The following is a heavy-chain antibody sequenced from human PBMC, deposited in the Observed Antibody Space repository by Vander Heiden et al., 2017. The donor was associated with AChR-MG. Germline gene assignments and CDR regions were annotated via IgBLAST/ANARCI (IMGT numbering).Heavy chain of an antibody. Sequence: QVQLVESGGGVVQPGRSLRLSCAASGFTFSSYGVDWVRQAPGKGLEWVAVISYYGSNKYYADSVKGRFTISRDNSKNTLYLQMNSLRAEDTAVYYCAKDYGSGSLYFDYWGQGTLVTVSS. CDR3: AKDYGSGSLYFDY. V-gene: IGHV3-30*18. J-gene: IGHJ4*02. CDR1: GFTFSSYG. CDR2: ISYYGSNK. D-gene: IGHD3-22*01.